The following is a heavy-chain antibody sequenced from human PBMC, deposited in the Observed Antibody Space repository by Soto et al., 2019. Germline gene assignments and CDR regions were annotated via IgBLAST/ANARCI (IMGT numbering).Heavy chain of an antibody. CDR3: ARGKRVWGQKSPARFDY. J-gene: IGHJ4*02. D-gene: IGHD3-16*01. Sequence: SETLSLTCAVYGGSFSGYYWSWIRQPPGKGLEWIGEINHSGSTNYNPSLKSRVTISVDTSKNQFSLKLSSVTAADTAVYYCARGKRVWGQKSPARFDYWGQGTLVTVSS. CDR1: GGSFSGYY. V-gene: IGHV4-34*01. CDR2: INHSGST.